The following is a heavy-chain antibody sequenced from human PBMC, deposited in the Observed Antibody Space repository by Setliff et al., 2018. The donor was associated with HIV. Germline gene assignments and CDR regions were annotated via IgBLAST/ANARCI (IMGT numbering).Heavy chain of an antibody. J-gene: IGHJ4*02. D-gene: IGHD2-2*01. V-gene: IGHV4-4*07. CDR3: ARADCSSISCHCGLGGGYFDS. CDR2: IYSSGTS. Sequence: SETLSLTCSVSGGSISGTYYWNWIRQSAGQGREWLGRIYSSGTSNANPSLKSRGTMSVGTSRNQFSLTLKSVTAADTAVYYGARADCSSISCHCGLGGGYFDSWGRGTLGTVS. CDR1: GGSISGTYY.